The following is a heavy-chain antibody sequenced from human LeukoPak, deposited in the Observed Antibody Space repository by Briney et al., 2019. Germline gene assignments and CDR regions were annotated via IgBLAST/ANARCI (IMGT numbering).Heavy chain of an antibody. D-gene: IGHD3-10*01. CDR3: ARGSGNSFDY. CDR2: ISGDGGST. V-gene: IGHV3-43*02. Sequence: PGGSLRLSCAASGFTFDDYAMHWVRQAPGKGLEWVSLISGDGGSTYYADSVKGRFTISRDNAKNSLYLQMNNLRDEDTAVYYCARGSGNSFDYWGQGALVTVSS. CDR1: GFTFDDYA. J-gene: IGHJ4*02.